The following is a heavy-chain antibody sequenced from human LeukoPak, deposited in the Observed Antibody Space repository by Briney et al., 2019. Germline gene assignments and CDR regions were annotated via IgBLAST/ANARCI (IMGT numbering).Heavy chain of an antibody. CDR1: GFTFSYYW. CDR2: INSDGSTT. V-gene: IGHV3-74*01. J-gene: IGHJ4*02. CDR3: ARDAYCITTTCDDRERRDY. D-gene: IGHD2-2*01. Sequence: GGTLRLSCAASGFTFSYYWMHWVRQPPGKGLVSVSRINSDGSTTSYADSVKGRLTISRDNAKNTWYLQMNSLRAEDTAVYYWARDAYCITTTCDDRERRDYWGQGTLVTVSS.